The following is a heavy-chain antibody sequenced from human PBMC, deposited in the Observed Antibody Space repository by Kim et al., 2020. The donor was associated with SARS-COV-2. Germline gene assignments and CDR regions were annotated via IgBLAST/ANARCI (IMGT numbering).Heavy chain of an antibody. Sequence: SETLSLTCAVSGGSISSSNWWSWVRQPPGKGLEWIGEIYHSGSTNYNPSLKSRVTISVDKSKNQFSLKLSSVTAADTAVYYCARGLEWLDYYGMDVWGQGTTVTVSS. CDR1: GGSISSSNW. D-gene: IGHD3-3*01. J-gene: IGHJ6*02. CDR3: ARGLEWLDYYGMDV. CDR2: IYHSGST. V-gene: IGHV4-4*02.